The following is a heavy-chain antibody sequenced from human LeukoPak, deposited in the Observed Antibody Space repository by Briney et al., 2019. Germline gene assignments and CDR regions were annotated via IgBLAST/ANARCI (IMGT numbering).Heavy chain of an antibody. CDR3: ARGRRILGY. CDR1: GGSFSGYY. Sequence: SETLSLTCAVYGGSFSGYYWSWIRQPPGKGLEWIGEINHSGSTNYNPSLKSRVTISVDTSKNQFSLKLSSVTAADTAVYYCARGRRILGYWGQGTLVTVSS. CDR2: INHSGST. D-gene: IGHD2-15*01. J-gene: IGHJ4*02. V-gene: IGHV4-34*01.